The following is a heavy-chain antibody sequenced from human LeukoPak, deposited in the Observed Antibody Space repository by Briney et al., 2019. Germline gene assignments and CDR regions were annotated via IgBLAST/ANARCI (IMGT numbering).Heavy chain of an antibody. Sequence: GGSLRLSCAASGFTFSSYAMSWVRQAPGKGLEWVSAISGSGGSTYYADSVKGRFTISRDNSKNTLYLQMNSLRAEDTAVYYCAKDLGPYTNPHYFDYWGQGTLVTVSS. CDR1: GFTFSSYA. J-gene: IGHJ4*02. CDR3: AKDLGPYTNPHYFDY. D-gene: IGHD2-8*01. CDR2: ISGSGGST. V-gene: IGHV3-23*01.